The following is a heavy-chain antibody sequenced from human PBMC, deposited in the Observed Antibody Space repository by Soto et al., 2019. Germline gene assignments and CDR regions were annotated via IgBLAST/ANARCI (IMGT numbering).Heavy chain of an antibody. CDR2: ISGSGGST. CDR1: GFTFSSYA. V-gene: IGHV3-23*01. CDR3: ARDYGSGSYWTYYYYGMDV. D-gene: IGHD3-10*01. Sequence: EVQLLESGGGLVQPGGSLRLSCAASGFTFSSYAMSWVRQAPGKGLEWGSAISGSGGSTYYADSVKGRFTISRDNSKNTQYLQMNSLRAEDTAVYYCARDYGSGSYWTYYYYGMDVWGQGTTVTVSS. J-gene: IGHJ6*02.